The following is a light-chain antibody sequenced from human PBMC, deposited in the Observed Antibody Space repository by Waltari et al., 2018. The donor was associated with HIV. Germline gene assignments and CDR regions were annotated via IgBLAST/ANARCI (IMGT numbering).Light chain of an antibody. V-gene: IGKV1-39*01. Sequence: DIQMTQSPSSLSASLGDRATITCRASQSIDNFLNWYQQKPGKAPNLLVYAASTLQSEVPSRFSGSGSGTDFTLTISTLQPEDFATYYCQQGYTTPLTFGGGTKVEIK. CDR1: QSIDNF. CDR2: AAS. CDR3: QQGYTTPLT. J-gene: IGKJ4*01.